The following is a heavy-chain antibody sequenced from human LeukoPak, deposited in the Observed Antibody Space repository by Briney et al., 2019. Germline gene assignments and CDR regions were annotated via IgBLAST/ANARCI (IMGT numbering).Heavy chain of an antibody. D-gene: IGHD3-16*02. CDR2: ISFSGDNT. CDR1: GFTFRDSA. J-gene: IGHJ3*01. V-gene: IGHV3-23*01. Sequence: QPEGSLRLSCAASGFTFRDSAMSCVRQAPGKGLEWVSLISFSGDNTYYTDSVKGRFTISRDNSKDTLYLQMNSLRAEDTAIYYCARDIELSTWGLGTMVTVSS. CDR3: ARDIELST.